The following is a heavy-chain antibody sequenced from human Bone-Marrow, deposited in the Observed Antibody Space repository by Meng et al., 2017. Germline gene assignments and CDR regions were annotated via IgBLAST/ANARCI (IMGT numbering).Heavy chain of an antibody. CDR3: ARRRKDYGDYVPYYYGMDV. Sequence: SVKVSCKASGGTFSSYAISWVRQAPGQGPEWMGGIIPIFGTANYAQKFQGRVTITADESTSTAYMELSSLRSEDTAVYYCARRRKDYGDYVPYYYGMDVWGQGTTVTVSS. CDR1: GGTFSSYA. J-gene: IGHJ6*02. D-gene: IGHD4-17*01. CDR2: IIPIFGTA. V-gene: IGHV1-69*13.